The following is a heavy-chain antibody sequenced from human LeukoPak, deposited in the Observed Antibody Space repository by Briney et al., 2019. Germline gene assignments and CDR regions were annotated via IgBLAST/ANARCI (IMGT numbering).Heavy chain of an antibody. Sequence: PSETLSLTCTVSGGSISSSSYYWGWIRQPPGKGLEWIGSIYYSGSTYYNPSLKSRVTISVDTSKNQFSLKLSSVTAADTAVYYCARHGGSYIKYYYDYWGQGTLVTVSS. V-gene: IGHV4-39*07. CDR1: GGSISSSSYY. CDR2: IYYSGST. CDR3: ARHGGSYIKYYYDY. D-gene: IGHD1-26*01. J-gene: IGHJ4*02.